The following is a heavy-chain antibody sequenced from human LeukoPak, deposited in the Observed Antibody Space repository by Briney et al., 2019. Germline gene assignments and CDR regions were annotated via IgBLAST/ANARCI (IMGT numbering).Heavy chain of an antibody. CDR3: ARGLSVLRFLEWTKVNWFDP. V-gene: IGHV4-34*01. CDR2: INHSGST. CDR1: GGSFSGHY. J-gene: IGHJ5*02. Sequence: SETLSLTCAVYGGSFSGHYWSWIRQPPGKGLEWIGEINHSGSTNYNPSPKSRVTISVDTSKNQFSLKLSSVTAADTAVYYCARGLSVLRFLEWTKVNWFDPWGQGTLVTVSS. D-gene: IGHD3-3*01.